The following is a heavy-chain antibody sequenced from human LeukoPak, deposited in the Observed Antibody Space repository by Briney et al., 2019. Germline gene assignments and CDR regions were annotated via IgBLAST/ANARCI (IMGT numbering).Heavy chain of an antibody. D-gene: IGHD3-9*01. CDR1: GGSISSYY. CDR2: IYTSGST. V-gene: IGHV4-4*07. Sequence: SETLSLTCTVSGGSISSYYWSWIRQPAGKGLEWIGRIYTSGSTNYNPSLKSRVTMSVDTSKNQFSLKLSSVTAADTAVYYCARGWYYDILTGYYTYYFDYWGQGTLVTVSS. CDR3: ARGWYYDILTGYYTYYFDY. J-gene: IGHJ4*02.